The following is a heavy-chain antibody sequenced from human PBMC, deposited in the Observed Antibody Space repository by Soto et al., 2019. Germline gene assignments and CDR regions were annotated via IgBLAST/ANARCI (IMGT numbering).Heavy chain of an antibody. CDR2: IIPIFGTA. Sequence: QVQLVQSGAEVKKPGSSVKVSCKASGGTSSSYAISWVRQAPGQGLEWMGGIIPIFGTANYAQKFQGRVTITADESTSTAYMELSSLRSEDTAVYYCARSTHDSSGYYYVGSSFDYWGQGTLVTVSS. D-gene: IGHD3-22*01. CDR1: GGTSSSYA. CDR3: ARSTHDSSGYYYVGSSFDY. J-gene: IGHJ4*02. V-gene: IGHV1-69*01.